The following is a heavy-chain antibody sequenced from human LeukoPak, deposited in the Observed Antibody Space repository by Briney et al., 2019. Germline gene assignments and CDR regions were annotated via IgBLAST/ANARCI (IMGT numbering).Heavy chain of an antibody. Sequence: GGSLRLSCAASGFSVSSNYMSWVRQAPGKGLEWVSVIYSGGSTYYADSVKGRFTISRDNSENTLYLQMDSLRDEDTAVYYCAGSVEMATIMFDYWGQGTLVTVSS. CDR1: GFSVSSNY. V-gene: IGHV3-53*01. D-gene: IGHD5-24*01. CDR3: AGSVEMATIMFDY. J-gene: IGHJ4*02. CDR2: IYSGGST.